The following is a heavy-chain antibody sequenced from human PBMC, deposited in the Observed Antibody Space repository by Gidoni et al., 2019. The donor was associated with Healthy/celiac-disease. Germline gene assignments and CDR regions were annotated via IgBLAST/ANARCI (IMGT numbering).Heavy chain of an antibody. CDR3: ARGGRGFGARFDY. CDR2: INHRGST. CDR1: GGSFSGYY. V-gene: IGHV4-34*01. J-gene: IGHJ4*02. Sequence: QVQLQQWGAGLLKPSETLSLTCAVYGGSFSGYYWSWIRQPPGQGLEWIGEINHRGSTNYTPSLKSRVTISVDTSKNQFSLKLSSVTAADTAVYYCARGGRGFGARFDYWGQGTLVTVSS. D-gene: IGHD3-10*01.